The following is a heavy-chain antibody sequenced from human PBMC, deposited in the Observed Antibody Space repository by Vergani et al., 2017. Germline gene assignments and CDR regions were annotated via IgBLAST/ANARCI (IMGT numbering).Heavy chain of an antibody. CDR1: GYSISRGFY. V-gene: IGHV4-38-2*02. CDR3: GVIMVRSPRPDNWFGS. CDR2: MFHTGEA. Sequence: QIQLQESGPGLVKPSETLSLTCSVSGYSISRGFYWAWIRQTPEKGLEWVGGMFHTGEASNSPSLQSRVAFSMDTSKNQFSLPLTSVTAADTAVYFCGVIMVRSPRPDNWFGSWGRGTLVTVSS. D-gene: IGHD3-10*01. J-gene: IGHJ5*01.